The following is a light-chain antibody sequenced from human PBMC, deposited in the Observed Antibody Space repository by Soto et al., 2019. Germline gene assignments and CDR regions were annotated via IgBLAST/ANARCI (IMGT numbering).Light chain of an antibody. J-gene: IGKJ1*01. V-gene: IGKV3-15*01. CDR2: GAS. CDR3: QQYNTYWT. CDR1: QSISDT. Sequence: EIVMTQSPATLSVSPWGRATLSCRASQSISDTLAWYQQKPGQAPRLLIHGASTRATGFPARFSGSGSGTDFTLTISSLQSEDFATYYCQQYNTYWTFGQGTKVDIK.